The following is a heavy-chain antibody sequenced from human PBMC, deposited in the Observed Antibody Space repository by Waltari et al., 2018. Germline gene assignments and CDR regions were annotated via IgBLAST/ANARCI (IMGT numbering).Heavy chain of an antibody. V-gene: IGHV3-48*03. J-gene: IGHJ5*02. CDR1: GFTFRVYE. Sequence: EVQLVDSGGGLVLPGGSLRLPCAASGFTFRVYEMNWVRQAPGKGLEWVSYISGSGSIIDYADSVKGRFTISRDNAKNSLYLQMNNLRAEDTAVYYCARDPHQIAVAHWFDPWGQGTLVTVSS. CDR3: ARDPHQIAVAHWFDP. CDR2: ISGSGSII. D-gene: IGHD2-2*01.